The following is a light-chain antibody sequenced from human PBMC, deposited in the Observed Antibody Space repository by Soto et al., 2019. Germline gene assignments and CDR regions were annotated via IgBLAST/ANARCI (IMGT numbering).Light chain of an antibody. CDR2: GAS. V-gene: IGKV3-20*01. CDR1: QSISSNY. Sequence: EIVLTQSPGTLSLSPGERVTLSCRASQSISSNYSAWYQQKPGQAPRVLIHGASSRATGIPDRFSGSGSGTDFTLTISRLKPEDFAMYYCHHYCSSPLTFGGGTKVESK. CDR3: HHYCSSPLT. J-gene: IGKJ4*01.